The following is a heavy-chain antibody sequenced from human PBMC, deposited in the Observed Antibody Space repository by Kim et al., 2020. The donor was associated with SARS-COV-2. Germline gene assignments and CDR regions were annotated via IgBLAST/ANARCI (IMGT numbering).Heavy chain of an antibody. V-gene: IGHV4-34*01. D-gene: IGHD2-15*01. Sequence: NPSLKSRVTLSGETSKNEFSLKLTSVTAADTAVYYCANGGNYCSGGSCFDYWGQGTLVTVSS. CDR3: ANGGNYCSGGSCFDY. J-gene: IGHJ4*02.